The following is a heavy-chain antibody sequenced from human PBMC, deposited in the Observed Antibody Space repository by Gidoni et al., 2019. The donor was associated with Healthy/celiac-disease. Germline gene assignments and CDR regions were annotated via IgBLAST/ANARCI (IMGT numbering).Heavy chain of an antibody. D-gene: IGHD3-22*01. Sequence: PGASVKVSCKASGYTFTSYYMHWVRQAPGQGLEWMGIINPSGGSTSYAQKFQGRVTMTRDTSTSTVHMELSSLRSEDTAVYYCARDATRGDSSGYFDYWGQGTLVTVSS. CDR1: GYTFTSYY. V-gene: IGHV1-46*01. J-gene: IGHJ4*02. CDR2: INPSGGST. CDR3: ARDATRGDSSGYFDY.